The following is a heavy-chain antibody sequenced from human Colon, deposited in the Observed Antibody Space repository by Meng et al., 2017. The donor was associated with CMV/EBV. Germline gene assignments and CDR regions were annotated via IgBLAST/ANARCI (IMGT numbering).Heavy chain of an antibody. D-gene: IGHD3-22*01. Sequence: GGSLRLSCAASGFTFENYAMHWVRQVPGKGLEWVSGIGWNSDPIAYAESVKGRFTISRDNAKNSLYLQMDSLRAEDTAVYYCTKTHHDSNGYYQPFDFWGQGTLVTVSS. CDR1: GFTFENYA. CDR2: IGWNSDPI. V-gene: IGHV3-9*01. CDR3: TKTHHDSNGYYQPFDF. J-gene: IGHJ4*02.